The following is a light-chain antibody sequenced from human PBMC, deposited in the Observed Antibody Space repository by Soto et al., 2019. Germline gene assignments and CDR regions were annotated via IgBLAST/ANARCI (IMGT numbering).Light chain of an antibody. Sequence: EIVLTQSPGTLSLSPGERATLSCRASQSVSSSFLAWYQQKPGQAPRLLIYAASSRATGIPDRFSGGGCGTDFTPTTSSWEPIVLALFSGQHYDTSPPFTYGLGTNVY. CDR3: QHYDTSPPFT. CDR1: QSVSSSF. V-gene: IGKV3-20*01. CDR2: AAS. J-gene: IGKJ3*01.